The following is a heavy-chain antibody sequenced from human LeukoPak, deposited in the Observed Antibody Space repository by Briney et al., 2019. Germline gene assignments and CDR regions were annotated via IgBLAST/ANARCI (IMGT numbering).Heavy chain of an antibody. CDR2: IKQDGSEQ. CDR3: ARERQNKDFWSGGDY. Sequence: GGSLRLPCAASGFTFSTYWMSWVRQAPGKGLEWVANIKQDGSEQYYVDSVKGRFTISRDNAKNSLYLQMNTLRPEDTAVYYCARERQNKDFWSGGDYWGQGTLVTVSS. J-gene: IGHJ4*02. V-gene: IGHV3-7*01. CDR1: GFTFSTYW. D-gene: IGHD3-3*01.